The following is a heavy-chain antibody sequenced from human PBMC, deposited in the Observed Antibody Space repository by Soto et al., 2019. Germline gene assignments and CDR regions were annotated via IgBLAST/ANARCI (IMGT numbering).Heavy chain of an antibody. V-gene: IGHV3-23*01. CDR2: ISGSGGST. Sequence: EVQLLESGGGLVQPGGSLRLSCAASGFTFSSYAMSWVRQAPGKGLEWVSAISGSGGSTYYADSVKGRFTISRDNSKNTLYLQMNSLRAEDTAVYYCAKVEQVGVPAARLSEVEGCVDYWGQGTLVTVSS. CDR3: AKVEQVGVPAARLSEVEGCVDY. CDR1: GFTFSSYA. J-gene: IGHJ4*02. D-gene: IGHD2-2*01.